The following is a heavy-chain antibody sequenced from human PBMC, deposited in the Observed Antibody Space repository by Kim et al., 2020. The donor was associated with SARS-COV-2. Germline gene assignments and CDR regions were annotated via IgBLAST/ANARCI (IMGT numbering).Heavy chain of an antibody. J-gene: IGHJ5*02. CDR3: ARGGYRLYPWFDP. CDR2: INPNTGAT. D-gene: IGHD3-10*01. CDR1: GYTFTDYY. Sequence: ASVKVSCKASGYTFTDYYIHWVRQAPGHGLEWMGRINPNTGATDYAQKFQDRVTMTSDTSFSTAYMELIRLASDDTAVYFCARGGYRLYPWFDPWGQGVLVTVSS. V-gene: IGHV1-2*06.